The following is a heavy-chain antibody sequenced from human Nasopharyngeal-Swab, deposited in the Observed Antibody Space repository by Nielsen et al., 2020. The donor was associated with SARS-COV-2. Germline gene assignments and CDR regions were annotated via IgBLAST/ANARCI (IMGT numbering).Heavy chain of an antibody. CDR2: ISAYNGRT. V-gene: IGHV1-18*01. CDR1: GYTFTSYG. Sequence: ASVVSCKASGYTFTSYGISWVRQAPGQGLEWMGWISAYNGRTYYAQKFQGRVTMTTDTSTSTAYMDLRSLRSDDTAVYYCARDPRGPDYWGQGTLVTVSS. D-gene: IGHD6-25*01. CDR3: ARDPRGPDY. J-gene: IGHJ4*02.